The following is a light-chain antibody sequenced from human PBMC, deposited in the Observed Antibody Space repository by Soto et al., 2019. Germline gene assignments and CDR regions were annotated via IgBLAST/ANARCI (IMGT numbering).Light chain of an antibody. CDR2: GAS. Sequence: EIVMTQSPATLSLSPGERATLSCRASQSVSNNLVWYQQKPGQAPRPLIYGASTRATGIPARFSGSGSGTDFTLTISGLESEDLAVYYCQQYKTWPLTFGGGTKVEIK. J-gene: IGKJ4*01. CDR3: QQYKTWPLT. CDR1: QSVSNN. V-gene: IGKV3-15*01.